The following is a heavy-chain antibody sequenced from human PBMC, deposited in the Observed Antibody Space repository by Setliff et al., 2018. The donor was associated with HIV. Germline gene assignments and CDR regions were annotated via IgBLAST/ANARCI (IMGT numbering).Heavy chain of an antibody. V-gene: IGHV1-3*01. Sequence: ASVKVSCKAFGYTFTTCSLHWVRQAPGQSLEWMGWINVGKGDTKYSQEFQGRITITTDTSANTGYMELSSLRSDDTAVYFCARGALLAVFDFDHWGHGTLVTVSS. CDR2: INVGKGDT. D-gene: IGHD3-10*01. J-gene: IGHJ4*01. CDR1: GYTFTTCS. CDR3: ARGALLAVFDFDH.